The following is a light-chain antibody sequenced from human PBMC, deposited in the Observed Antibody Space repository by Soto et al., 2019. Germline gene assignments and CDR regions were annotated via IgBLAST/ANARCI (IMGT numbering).Light chain of an antibody. CDR1: QSISSVY. CDR3: QQYGNSPYT. CDR2: DAS. V-gene: IGKV3D-20*01. Sequence: ESVLRQSPATLSLSPGKRATLSCGASQSISSVYLDWYQQKPGLAPRLLIYDASSRATGIPDRFRGSGSGTDLTLTISRLAPEDFAVYYCQQYGNSPYTFGQGTKLEMK. J-gene: IGKJ2*01.